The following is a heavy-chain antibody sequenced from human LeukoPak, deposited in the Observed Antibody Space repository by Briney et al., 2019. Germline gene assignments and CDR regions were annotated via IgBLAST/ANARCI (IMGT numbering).Heavy chain of an antibody. CDR1: GGSISSYY. CDR2: IHYSGST. D-gene: IGHD7-27*01. J-gene: IGHJ5*02. Sequence: SETLSLTCTVSGGSISSYYWSWIRQPPGKGLEWIGYIHYSGSTNYNPSLKSRVTISVDTSKNQFSLKLSSVTAADTAVYYCARVELGNSWFDPWGQGTLVTVSS. V-gene: IGHV4-59*01. CDR3: ARVELGNSWFDP.